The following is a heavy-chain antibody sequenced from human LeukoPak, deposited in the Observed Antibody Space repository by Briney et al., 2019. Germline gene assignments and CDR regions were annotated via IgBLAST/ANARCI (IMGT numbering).Heavy chain of an antibody. Sequence: PGRSLRLSCAASGFTFSSYGMHWVRQAPGKGLEWVAVIWYDGSNKYYADSVKGRFTISRDNSKNTLYLQMNSLRAEDTAVYYCARDFSGSFTLDPWGQGTLVTVSS. J-gene: IGHJ5*02. V-gene: IGHV3-33*01. CDR3: ARDFSGSFTLDP. CDR1: GFTFSSYG. CDR2: IWYDGSNK. D-gene: IGHD1-26*01.